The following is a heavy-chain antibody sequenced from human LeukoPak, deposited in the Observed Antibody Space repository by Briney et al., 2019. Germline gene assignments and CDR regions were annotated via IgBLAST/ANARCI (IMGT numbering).Heavy chain of an antibody. V-gene: IGHV3-30*04. CDR1: RFTFSRYA. D-gene: IGHD1-26*01. Sequence: SGGSLRLSCAASRFTFSRYAMHWVRQAPGKGLEWVAIISYDGSDKFYADSVKGRFTVSRDNSKNTLYLQMNSLRTEDTAVYYCARGSIYASGSYTVYWGQGTLVTVSS. CDR2: ISYDGSDK. CDR3: ARGSIYASGSYTVY. J-gene: IGHJ4*02.